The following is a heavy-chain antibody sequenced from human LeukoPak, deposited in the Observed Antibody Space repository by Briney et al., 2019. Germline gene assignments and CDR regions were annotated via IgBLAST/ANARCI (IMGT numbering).Heavy chain of an antibody. D-gene: IGHD2-2*01. Sequence: GGSLRLSCAASGFTFSCYDMHWVRQATGKGLEWVSAIGTAGDTYYPGSVKGRFTISRENAKNSLYLQMNSLRAGDTAVYYCARAEALYCSSTSCYRSGYYYGMDVWGQGTTVTVSS. J-gene: IGHJ6*02. CDR2: IGTAGDT. V-gene: IGHV3-13*01. CDR1: GFTFSCYD. CDR3: ARAEALYCSSTSCYRSGYYYGMDV.